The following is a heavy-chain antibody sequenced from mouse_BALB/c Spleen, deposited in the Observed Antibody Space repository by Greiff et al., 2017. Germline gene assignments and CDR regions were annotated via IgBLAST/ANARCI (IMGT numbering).Heavy chain of an antibody. CDR2: IWGDGST. CDR1: GFSLTGYG. V-gene: IGHV2-6-7*01. J-gene: IGHJ1*01. D-gene: IGHD1-1*01. Sequence: QVQLKESGPGLVAPSQSLSITCTVSGFSLTGYGVNWVRQPPGKGLEWLGMIWGDGSTDYNSALKSRLSISKDNSKSQVFLKMNSLQTDDTARYYCARIYGSSFHWYFDVWGAGTTVTVSS. CDR3: ARIYGSSFHWYFDV.